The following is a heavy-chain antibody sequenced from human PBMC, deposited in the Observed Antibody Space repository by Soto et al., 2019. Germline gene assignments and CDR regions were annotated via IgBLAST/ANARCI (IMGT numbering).Heavy chain of an antibody. CDR3: AKDSGYNYGYFRWFDP. D-gene: IGHD5-18*01. CDR1: GASMSGYY. CDR2: VHFTGST. Sequence: PSESLSLTCTVSGASMSGYYWTWIRQSPGKGLEWIGCVHFTGSTNYNPSLKSRVNISLDTSKNQFSLNLKSVTAADTAVYYCAKDSGYNYGYFRWFDPWGQGTLVTVS. J-gene: IGHJ5*02. V-gene: IGHV4-59*01.